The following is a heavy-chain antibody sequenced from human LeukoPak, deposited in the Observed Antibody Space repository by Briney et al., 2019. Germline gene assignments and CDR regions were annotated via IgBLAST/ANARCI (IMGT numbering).Heavy chain of an antibody. V-gene: IGHV3-23*01. J-gene: IGHJ4*02. CDR3: AKVPIAMIVVVITGYYFDY. CDR2: ISGSGGST. CDR1: GFTFSSYA. Sequence: GGSLRLSCAASGFTFSSYAMSWVRQAPGKGLEWVSAISGSGGSTYYADSVKGRFTISRDNSKNTLYLQMNSLRAEDTAVYYCAKVPIAMIVVVITGYYFDYWGQGTLVTVSS. D-gene: IGHD3-22*01.